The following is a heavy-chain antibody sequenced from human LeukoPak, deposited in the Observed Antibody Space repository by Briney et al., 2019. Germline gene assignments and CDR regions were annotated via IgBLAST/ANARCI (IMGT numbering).Heavy chain of an antibody. CDR3: ARGRKIFGVVIMVDP. J-gene: IGHJ5*02. Sequence: SETLSLTCAVYGGSFSGYYWSWIRQPPGKGLEWIGEINHSGSTNYNPSLKSRVTISVDTSKNQFSLKLSSVTAADTAVYYCARGRKIFGVVIMVDPWGQGTLVTASS. CDR1: GGSFSGYY. V-gene: IGHV4-34*01. CDR2: INHSGST. D-gene: IGHD3-3*01.